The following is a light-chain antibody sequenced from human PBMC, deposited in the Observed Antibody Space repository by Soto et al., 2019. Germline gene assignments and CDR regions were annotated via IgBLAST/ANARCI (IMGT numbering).Light chain of an antibody. CDR1: QGVCTN. Sequence: ERVMTQCPATLSVSPGERATFSCRPSQGVCTNLAWYRQKPAQAPRLLIYGASTRATGIPARFSGSGSGTEFTLTISSLQSEDFAVYYCQQYNNWPRTFGQGTKLEIK. J-gene: IGKJ2*01. V-gene: IGKV3-15*01. CDR3: QQYNNWPRT. CDR2: GAS.